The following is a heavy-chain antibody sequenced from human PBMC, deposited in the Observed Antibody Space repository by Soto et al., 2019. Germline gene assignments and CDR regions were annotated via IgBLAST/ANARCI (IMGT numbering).Heavy chain of an antibody. Sequence: SETLSLTCTVSGGSISSSGYYWGWIRQPPGKGLEWIGTIYYSGSTYYNPSLKSRVTISVDTSKNQFSLKLSSVTAADTAVYYCARLGGYCSSTSCYGYYGMDVWGQGTTVTVSS. CDR1: GGSISSSGYY. CDR3: ARLGGYCSSTSCYGYYGMDV. CDR2: IYYSGST. J-gene: IGHJ6*02. V-gene: IGHV4-39*01. D-gene: IGHD2-2*01.